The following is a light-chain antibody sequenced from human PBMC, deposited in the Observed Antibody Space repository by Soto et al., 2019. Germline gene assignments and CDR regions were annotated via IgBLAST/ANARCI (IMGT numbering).Light chain of an antibody. Sequence: EIVMTQSPATLSVSRGERATLPCRASQSVSSNLAWYQQKPGQAPRILIYGASTRATGIPARFSGSGSGTEFTLTISSLQSEDFAVYYCQQYNNWWTFGQGTKVDIK. J-gene: IGKJ1*01. CDR1: QSVSSN. V-gene: IGKV3-15*01. CDR3: QQYNNWWT. CDR2: GAS.